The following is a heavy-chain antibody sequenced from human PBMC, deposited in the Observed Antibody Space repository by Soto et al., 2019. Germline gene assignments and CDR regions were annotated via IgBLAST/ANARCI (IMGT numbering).Heavy chain of an antibody. J-gene: IGHJ4*02. V-gene: IGHV3-23*01. CDR3: ARKDVAFDY. Sequence: GGSLRLSCAASGFTFKNYAMTWVRQAPGKGLEWVSLIYGSGGSTDYADSVKGRFTISRDNSKNMLYVQMNSLRDEDTAVYYCARKDVAFDYWGQGIXVTVSS. D-gene: IGHD5-12*01. CDR2: IYGSGGST. CDR1: GFTFKNYA.